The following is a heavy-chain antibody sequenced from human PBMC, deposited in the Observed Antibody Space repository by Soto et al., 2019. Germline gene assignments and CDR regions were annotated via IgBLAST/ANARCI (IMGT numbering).Heavy chain of an antibody. CDR2: ISSDGKSE. CDR1: GFTFSTYG. D-gene: IGHD3-22*01. Sequence: QVQLVESGGGVVQPGRSLRLSCAASGFTFSTYGMQWVRQPPGKGLEWVAVISSDGKSEHYADPVKGRFSISRDNSKNTLSLQMNSLRVEDTAVYYCAKTITTYSGDSRGRGALVDYWGQGTLVTVSS. CDR3: AKTITTYSGDSRGRGALVDY. V-gene: IGHV3-30*18. J-gene: IGHJ4*02.